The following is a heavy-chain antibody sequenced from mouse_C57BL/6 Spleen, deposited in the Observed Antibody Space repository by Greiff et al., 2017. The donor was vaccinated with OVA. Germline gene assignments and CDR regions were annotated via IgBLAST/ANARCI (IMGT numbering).Heavy chain of an antibody. V-gene: IGHV1-66*01. Sequence: QVQLKESGPELVKPGASVKISCKASGYSFTSYYIHWVKQRPGQGLEWIGWIYPGSGNTKYNEKFKGKATLTADTSSSTAYMQLSSLTSEDSAVYYCARPLYSNYESWFAYWGQGTLVTVSA. CDR2: IYPGSGNT. J-gene: IGHJ3*01. D-gene: IGHD2-5*01. CDR1: GYSFTSYY. CDR3: ARPLYSNYESWFAY.